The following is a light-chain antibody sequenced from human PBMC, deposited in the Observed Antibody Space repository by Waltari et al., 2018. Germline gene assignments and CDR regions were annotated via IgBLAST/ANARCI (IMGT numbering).Light chain of an antibody. CDR1: QGLGSW. J-gene: IGKJ2*02. V-gene: IGKV1-5*03. CDR3: QQYNSYPWT. Sequence: DIQMTQSPSTLSASVGDRVTITCRASQGLGSWLAWFQHKPGKAPDLLIYKASNLESGVPSRFSGSGYGREFTLTITSLQAENSATYYCQQYNSYPWTFGQGTKLEIK. CDR2: KAS.